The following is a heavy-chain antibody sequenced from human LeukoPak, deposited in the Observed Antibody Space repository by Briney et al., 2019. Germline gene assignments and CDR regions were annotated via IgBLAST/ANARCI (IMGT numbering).Heavy chain of an antibody. Sequence: SETLSLTCTVSGGSISGDYWSWIRQSPGKGLEWIAYIRYSGSTSYNPSLKSRVTISVDTSKNEFSLKLTSVNAADTAVYYCARDRPGGSSLDYWGQGTLVTVSS. V-gene: IGHV4-59*01. D-gene: IGHD6-13*01. CDR2: IRYSGST. CDR3: ARDRPGGSSLDY. CDR1: GGSISGDY. J-gene: IGHJ4*02.